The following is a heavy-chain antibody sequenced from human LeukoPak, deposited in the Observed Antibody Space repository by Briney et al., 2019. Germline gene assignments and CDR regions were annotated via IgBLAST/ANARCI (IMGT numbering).Heavy chain of an antibody. D-gene: IGHD3/OR15-3a*01. Sequence: GGSLRLSCAASGFTFTSYWIHWVRQVPGKGLEWVSRIDGDGSSRSYADSVQGRFTITRDNGKKTVFLQMNSLSAEDTAVYYCARILEGYYYFGLDVWGQGTTVIVSS. V-gene: IGHV3-74*01. CDR1: GFTFTSYW. CDR2: IDGDGSSR. J-gene: IGHJ6*02. CDR3: ARILEGYYYFGLDV.